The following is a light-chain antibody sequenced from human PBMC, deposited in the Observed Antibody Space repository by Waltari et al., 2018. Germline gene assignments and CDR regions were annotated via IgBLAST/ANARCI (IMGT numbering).Light chain of an antibody. J-gene: IGLJ3*02. CDR3: STWDDILGGPV. CDR1: SSNIGVNG. CDR2: SID. V-gene: IGLV1-44*01. Sequence: QSVLTQPPSASGTPGPRVSFPCSGGSSNIGVNGVHWYQQTPGTAPKLLIHSIDQRPSGVPDRFSGSKSGTSASLAISGLQSEDEADYFCSTWDDILGGPVFGGGTKVTVL.